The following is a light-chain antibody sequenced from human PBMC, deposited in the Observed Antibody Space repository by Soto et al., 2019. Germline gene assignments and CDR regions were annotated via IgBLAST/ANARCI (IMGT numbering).Light chain of an antibody. CDR1: QSVSNN. J-gene: IGKJ4*01. CDR3: QQYGSSPPIT. CDR2: GAS. Sequence: EIVMTQSPATLSVSPGDSATLSCRASQSVSNNLAWYHQKPGQAPRVLIYGASIRATGVPARFSGSGSGTEFTLTISSLQSEDFALFYCQQYGSSPPITFGGGTKVEIK. V-gene: IGKV3-15*01.